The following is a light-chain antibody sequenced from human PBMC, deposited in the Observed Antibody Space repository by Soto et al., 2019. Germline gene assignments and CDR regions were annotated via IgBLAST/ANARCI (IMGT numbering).Light chain of an antibody. V-gene: IGLV1-44*01. CDR2: AND. J-gene: IGLJ3*02. CDR3: AAWDASLNGWV. CDR1: TSNIGSNT. Sequence: QSVLTQPPSASGAPGQRVSISCSGSTSNIGSNTISWYQQLPGTAPKLLIYANDRRPLGVPDRFSGSKSGTSASLAISGLQSEDEADYYCAAWDASLNGWVFGGGTKVTVL.